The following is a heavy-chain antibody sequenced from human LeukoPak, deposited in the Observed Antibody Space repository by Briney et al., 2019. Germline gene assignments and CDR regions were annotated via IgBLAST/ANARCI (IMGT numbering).Heavy chain of an antibody. D-gene: IGHD3-9*01. J-gene: IGHJ4*02. CDR1: GYTFSSYA. V-gene: IGHV3-23*01. Sequence: GGSLRLSCAASGYTFSSYAMTWVRQGPGQGLEWVSAISGSGGTTYHADSVRGRFTISRDNSKNTLYLQMNDLRAEDTALYYCAKGLINDWSALESRGQGTLVAVSS. CDR2: ISGSGGTT. CDR3: AKGLINDWSALES.